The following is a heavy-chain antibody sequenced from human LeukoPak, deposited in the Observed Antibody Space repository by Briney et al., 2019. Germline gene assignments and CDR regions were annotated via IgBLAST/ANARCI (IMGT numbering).Heavy chain of an antibody. CDR1: GFTLTSHG. Sequence: GGSLRLSCAASGFTLTSHGLVWVRQSPGRGLHWVSALSGGGGITNYADSVKGRFTISRDNSKNMLYLQMSGLRAEDTAVYYCARTLTGTPRNFDYWGQGTLVTVSS. D-gene: IGHD7-27*01. CDR3: ARTLTGTPRNFDY. CDR2: LSGGGGIT. V-gene: IGHV3-23*01. J-gene: IGHJ4*02.